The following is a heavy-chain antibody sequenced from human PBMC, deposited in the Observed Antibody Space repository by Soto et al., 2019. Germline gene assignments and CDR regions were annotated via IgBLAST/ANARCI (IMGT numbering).Heavy chain of an antibody. V-gene: IGHV3-23*01. CDR3: ARRGSGSYYDY. CDR2: ISGSGDST. J-gene: IGHJ4*02. Sequence: EVQLLESGGGLEQPGGSLRLSCAAPGFTFSSYAMNWVRQAPGKGLEWVSVISGSGDSTYYADSVKGRFTISRDNSKNTLYLQMNSLRAEDTAVYYCARRGSGSYYDYWGQGTLVTVSS. CDR1: GFTFSSYA. D-gene: IGHD1-26*01.